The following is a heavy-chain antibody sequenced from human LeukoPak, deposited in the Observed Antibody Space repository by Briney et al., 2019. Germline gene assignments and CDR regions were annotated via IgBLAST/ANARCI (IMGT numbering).Heavy chain of an antibody. CDR2: ISYDGSNK. J-gene: IGHJ4*02. Sequence: GGSLRLSCAASGFTFSSYAMHWVRQAPGKGLGWVAVISYDGSNKYYADSVKGRFTISRDNSKNTLHLQMNSLRAEDTAVYYCARDRNSGFDYWGQGTLVTVSS. CDR3: ARDRNSGFDY. V-gene: IGHV3-30-3*01. CDR1: GFTFSSYA. D-gene: IGHD1-14*01.